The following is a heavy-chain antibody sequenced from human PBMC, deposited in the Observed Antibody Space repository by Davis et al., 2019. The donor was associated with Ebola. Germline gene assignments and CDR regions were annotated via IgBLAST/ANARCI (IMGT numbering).Heavy chain of an antibody. CDR2: LSGGSGTT. Sequence: GESLKISCVGSGFTLTGRWMHWVRQAPGKGLEWVSALSGGSGTTHYADSVKGRFTISRDNSKNTLYLQMSSLRAEDTAIYYCATHMGHYDSGDYWGQGTLVTVSS. CDR3: ATHMGHYDSGDY. V-gene: IGHV3-23*01. D-gene: IGHD3-10*01. J-gene: IGHJ4*02. CDR1: GFTLTGRW.